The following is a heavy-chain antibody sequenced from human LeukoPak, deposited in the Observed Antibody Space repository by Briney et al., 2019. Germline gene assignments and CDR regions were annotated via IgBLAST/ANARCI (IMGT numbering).Heavy chain of an antibody. CDR2: IYYSGNT. Sequence: SETLSLTCTVSGDSISTSNSYWGWIRQPPGKGLEWVGSIYYSGNTYYNASLKSRVTISVDTSKNQFSLKLISVTAADTAVYYCARPTGGVRGVIPWFDPWGQGTLVTVSS. CDR3: ARPTGGVRGVIPWFDP. V-gene: IGHV4-39*01. CDR1: GDSISTSNSY. D-gene: IGHD3-10*02. J-gene: IGHJ5*02.